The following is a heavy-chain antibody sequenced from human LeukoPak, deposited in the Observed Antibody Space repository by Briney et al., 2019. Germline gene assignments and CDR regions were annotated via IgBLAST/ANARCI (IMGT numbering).Heavy chain of an antibody. D-gene: IGHD2-15*01. CDR1: GVSISSLH. J-gene: IGHJ5*02. Sequence: PSETLSLTCTVSGVSISSLHWAWIRQPPGKGLEWIGYVYYSDNANNNPSLKSRVTISVDTSKNQFSLKLSSVTAADTAVYYCARTGGYCGSCYSGWFDPWGQGTLVTVSS. CDR3: ARTGGYCGSCYSGWFDP. V-gene: IGHV4-59*11. CDR2: VYYSDNA.